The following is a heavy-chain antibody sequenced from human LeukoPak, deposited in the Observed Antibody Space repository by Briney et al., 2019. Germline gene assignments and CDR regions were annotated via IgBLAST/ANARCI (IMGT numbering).Heavy chain of an antibody. J-gene: IGHJ4*02. Sequence: GGSLRLSCAASGFTVSSNYMSWVRQAPGKGLEWVSVIYSGGSTYYADSVKGRFTISRDNSKNTLYLQMNSLRAEDTAVYYCAKDFLGIAVAGPGSLVLDYWGQGTLVTVSS. CDR2: IYSGGST. D-gene: IGHD6-19*01. CDR1: GFTVSSNY. CDR3: AKDFLGIAVAGPGSLVLDY. V-gene: IGHV3-53*01.